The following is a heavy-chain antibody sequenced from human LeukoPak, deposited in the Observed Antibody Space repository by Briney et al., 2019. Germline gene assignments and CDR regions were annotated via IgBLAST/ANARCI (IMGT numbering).Heavy chain of an antibody. V-gene: IGHV4-34*01. CDR3: ARGWRGLMVRGVFDP. CDR1: GGSFSGYY. D-gene: IGHD3-10*01. Sequence: SETLSLTCAVYGGSFSGYYWGWIRQPPGKGLEWIGEINHSGSTNYNPSLKSRVTISVDTSKNQFSLKLSSVTAADTAVYYCARGWRGLMVRGVFDPWGQGTLVTVSS. CDR2: INHSGST. J-gene: IGHJ5*02.